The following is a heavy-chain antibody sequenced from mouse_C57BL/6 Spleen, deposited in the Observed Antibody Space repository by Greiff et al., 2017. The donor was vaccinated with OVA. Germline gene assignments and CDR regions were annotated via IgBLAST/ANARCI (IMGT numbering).Heavy chain of an antibody. J-gene: IGHJ4*01. Sequence: VQLQQPGAELVKPGASVKLSCKASGYTFTSYWMHWVKQRPGQGLEWIGMIHPNRGSTNYNEKFKSKATLTVDKSSSTAYMQLSSLTSEDSAVYYCARSDDGPLGYWGQGTSVTVSS. D-gene: IGHD2-3*01. CDR2: IHPNRGST. CDR3: ARSDDGPLGY. CDR1: GYTFTSYW. V-gene: IGHV1-64*01.